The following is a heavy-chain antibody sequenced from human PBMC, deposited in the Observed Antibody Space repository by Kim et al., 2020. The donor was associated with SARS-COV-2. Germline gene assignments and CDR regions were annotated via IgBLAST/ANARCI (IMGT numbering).Heavy chain of an antibody. CDR1: GFTFSTYA. J-gene: IGHJ4*02. V-gene: IGHV3-23*01. CDR2: VGLNGANT. D-gene: IGHD3-22*01. Sequence: GGSLRLSCAASGFTFSTYAMAWVRQAPGKGLEWVSTVGLNGANTFYVDSVKGRFTISRDNSRNTLYLQMNSLRVEDTALYYCARRLNEPYPMNTFDYWGQGTLVTVSS. CDR3: ARRLNEPYPMNTFDY.